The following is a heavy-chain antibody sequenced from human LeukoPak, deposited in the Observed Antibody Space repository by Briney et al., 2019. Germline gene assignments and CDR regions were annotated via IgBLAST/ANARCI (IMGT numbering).Heavy chain of an antibody. J-gene: IGHJ6*03. CDR1: GYTFTSYG. D-gene: IGHD3-22*01. CDR2: ISAYNGNT. V-gene: IGHV1-18*01. CDR3: ARGRDDSSGYYYGFPARYYYYYMDV. Sequence: GASVTVSCKASGYTFTSYGISWVRQAPGQGLEWMGWISAYNGNTNYAQKLQGRVTVTTDTSTSTAYMELRSLRSDDTAVYYCARGRDDSSGYYYGFPARYYYYYMDVWGKGTTVTISS.